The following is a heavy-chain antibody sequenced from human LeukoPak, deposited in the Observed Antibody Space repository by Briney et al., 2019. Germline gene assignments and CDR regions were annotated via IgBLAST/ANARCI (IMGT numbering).Heavy chain of an antibody. CDR3: ARFQGGNNRCYFDI. CDR1: GYSFTSYW. J-gene: IGHJ3*02. V-gene: IGHV5-51*01. CDR2: IYPGDFDT. Sequence: GESLKISCETSGYSFTSYWIGWVRRMPGKGLEWMGIIYPGDFDTRYSPSFQGQVTISADKSISTAYMQWISLEASDTAMYYCARFQGGNNRCYFDIWGQGTLVIVSS. D-gene: IGHD6-25*01.